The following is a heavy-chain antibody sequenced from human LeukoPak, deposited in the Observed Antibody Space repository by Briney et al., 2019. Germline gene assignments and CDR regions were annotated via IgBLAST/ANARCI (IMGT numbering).Heavy chain of an antibody. CDR1: GYSISSGYY. D-gene: IGHD3-9*01. Sequence: SETLSLTCTVSGYSISSGYYWSWIRQPPGKGLEWIGEINHSGSTNYNPSLKSRVTISVDTSKNQFSLKLSSVTAADTAVYYCARHVSYDILTGYLRRRYFDYWGQGTLVTVSS. CDR2: INHSGST. V-gene: IGHV4-38-2*02. CDR3: ARHVSYDILTGYLRRRYFDY. J-gene: IGHJ4*02.